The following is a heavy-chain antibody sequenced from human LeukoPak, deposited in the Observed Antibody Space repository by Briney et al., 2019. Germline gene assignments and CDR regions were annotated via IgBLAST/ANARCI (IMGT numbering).Heavy chain of an antibody. CDR1: GGSISSYY. J-gene: IGHJ2*01. CDR2: IYYSGST. D-gene: IGHD4-17*01. CDR3: ARGEMTTVTPDWYFDL. V-gene: IGHV4-59*01. Sequence: SETLSLTCTVYGGSISSYYWSWIRQPPGKGLEWIGYIYYSGSTNYNPSLKSRVTISVDTSKNQFSLKLSSVTAADTAVYYCARGEMTTVTPDWYFDLWGRGTLVTVSS.